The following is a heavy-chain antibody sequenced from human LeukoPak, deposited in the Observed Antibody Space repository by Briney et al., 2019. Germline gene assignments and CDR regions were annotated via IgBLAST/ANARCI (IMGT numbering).Heavy chain of an antibody. CDR1: GFTFSSYW. CDR2: ISYDGSNK. V-gene: IGHV3-30*18. Sequence: GGSLRLSCAASGFTFSSYWMSWVRQAPGKGLEWVAVISYDGSNKYYADSVKGRFTISRDNSKNTLYLQMNSLRAEDTAVYYCAKEGSYSSGWYGDFDYWGQGTLVTVSS. D-gene: IGHD6-19*01. J-gene: IGHJ4*02. CDR3: AKEGSYSSGWYGDFDY.